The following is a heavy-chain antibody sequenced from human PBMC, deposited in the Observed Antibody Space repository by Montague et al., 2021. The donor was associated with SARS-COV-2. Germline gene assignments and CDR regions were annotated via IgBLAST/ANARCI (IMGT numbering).Heavy chain of an antibody. CDR1: GDSVADLRPT. CDR2: TYYRSMWKS. Sequence: CAISGDSVADLRPTSDENTHAPSSRFYWLGRTYYRSMWKSDYARSVKSRIAINPDTSKNQFSLQLSSVTPEDTALYYCVRGIEAAGSYDYWGQGTLVTVSS. J-gene: IGHJ4*02. D-gene: IGHD6-13*01. CDR3: VRGIEAAGSYDY. V-gene: IGHV6-1*01.